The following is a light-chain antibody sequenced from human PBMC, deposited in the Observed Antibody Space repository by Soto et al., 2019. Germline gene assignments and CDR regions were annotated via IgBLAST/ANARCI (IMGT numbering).Light chain of an antibody. CDR2: SNI. Sequence: QSVLTQPPSASGTPGQRVTISCSGSSSNIGSNAVNWYQQLPGTAPKLLIYSNIQRPSGVPDRFSGSKPGTSASLAISGLQSEDEADYYCAAWDDSLNGVLFGGGTKLTVL. V-gene: IGLV1-44*01. CDR1: SSNIGSNA. CDR3: AAWDDSLNGVL. J-gene: IGLJ2*01.